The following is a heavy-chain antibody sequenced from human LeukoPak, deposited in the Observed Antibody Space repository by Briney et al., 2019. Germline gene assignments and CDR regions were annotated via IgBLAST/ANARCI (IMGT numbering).Heavy chain of an antibody. V-gene: IGHV3-7*01. CDR2: IKQDGSEK. CDR1: GFTFSRNW. J-gene: IGHJ4*02. Sequence: PGGSLRLSCAASGFTFSRNWMSWVRQAPGKGLEWVANIKQDGSEKYYVGSVKGRFTISRDNAKNSLYLQMNSLRAEDTAVYYCARVSVRGVLPPYFDYWGQGTLVTVSS. D-gene: IGHD3-10*01. CDR3: ARVSVRGVLPPYFDY.